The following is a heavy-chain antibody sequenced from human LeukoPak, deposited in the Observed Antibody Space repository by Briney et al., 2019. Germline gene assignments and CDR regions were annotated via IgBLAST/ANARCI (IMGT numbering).Heavy chain of an antibody. CDR2: ISSDGSYK. CDR3: AKAHDRNEIDH. D-gene: IGHD3-22*01. CDR1: GFSFSNYG. V-gene: IGHV3-30*18. J-gene: IGHJ4*02. Sequence: GGSLRLSRAASGFSFSNYGMHWVAQAPGKGLEWVALISSDGSYKNYADSVKGRFTISRGNSKNTLSLQLNSLRAEDTAVFYCAKAHDRNEIDHWGQGTLVTVSS.